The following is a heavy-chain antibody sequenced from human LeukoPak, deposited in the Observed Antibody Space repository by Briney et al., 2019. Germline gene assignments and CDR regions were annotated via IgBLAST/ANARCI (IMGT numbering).Heavy chain of an antibody. CDR1: GYIFSSYD. CDR2: MNPDSGDI. J-gene: IGHJ3*02. Sequence: ASVKVSCKASGYIFSSYDINWVRQATGQGLEWVGWMNPDSGDIGYAQKFRGRVTMTRNTSINTAYMELSSLRSEDTAVYYCAREAIVESKDAFDIWGQGTTVIVSP. V-gene: IGHV1-8*01. CDR3: AREAIVESKDAFDI. D-gene: IGHD2-15*01.